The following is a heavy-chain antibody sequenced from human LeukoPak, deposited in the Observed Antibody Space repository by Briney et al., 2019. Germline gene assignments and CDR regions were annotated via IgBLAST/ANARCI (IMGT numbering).Heavy chain of an antibody. J-gene: IGHJ6*02. CDR1: GFTFSSYA. D-gene: IGHD3-10*01. Sequence: GGSLRLSCAASGFTFSSYAMHWVRQAPGKGLEWVAVISYDGSNKYYADSVKGRFTISRDNSKNTLYLQMNSLRAEDTAVYYCARASARWFGEVGSYYYGMDVWGQGTTVTVSS. V-gene: IGHV3-30-3*01. CDR3: ARASARWFGEVGSYYYGMDV. CDR2: ISYDGSNK.